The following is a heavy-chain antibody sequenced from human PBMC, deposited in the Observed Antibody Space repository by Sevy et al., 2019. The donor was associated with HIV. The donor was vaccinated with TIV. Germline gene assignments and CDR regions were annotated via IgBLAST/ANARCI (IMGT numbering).Heavy chain of an antibody. CDR2: IIPIFGTA. CDR3: ASGNVGTSPWSGYYYYYYMDV. J-gene: IGHJ6*03. V-gene: IGHV1-69*06. D-gene: IGHD3-3*01. Sequence: ASVKVSCKASGGTFSSYAISWVRQAPGQGLEWMGGIIPIFGTANYAQKFQGRVTITADKSTSTAYMELSSLRSEDTAVYYCASGNVGTSPWSGYYYYYYMDVWGKGTTVTVSS. CDR1: GGTFSSYA.